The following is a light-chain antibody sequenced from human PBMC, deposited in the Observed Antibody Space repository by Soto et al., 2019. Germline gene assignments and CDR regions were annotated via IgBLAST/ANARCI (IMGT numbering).Light chain of an antibody. CDR3: QQYGSSPPLS. V-gene: IGKV3-20*01. J-gene: IGKJ4*01. CDR2: GAS. CDR1: LSVTSNY. Sequence: EIVLTQSPGILSLSPGERATLSCRASLSVTSNYLAWYQQKPGQAPRLLIYGASSRATGIPDRFSGSGSGTVFTLTISRLEAEDCAVYHCQQYGSSPPLSFGGGTKVEIK.